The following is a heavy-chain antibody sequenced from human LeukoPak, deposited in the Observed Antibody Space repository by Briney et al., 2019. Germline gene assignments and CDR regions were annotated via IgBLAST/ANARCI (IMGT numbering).Heavy chain of an antibody. Sequence: GKSLRLSCIASVLTFKNYGMHWVRQAPGKGLEWVAVIWYDGSTKYYADSVKGRFTISRDNSKNTLFLQMNSLRAEDTAVYYCAKVYSSGWYYFDYWGQGTLVTVSS. CDR2: IWYDGSTK. V-gene: IGHV3-33*06. CDR1: VLTFKNYG. J-gene: IGHJ4*02. D-gene: IGHD6-19*01. CDR3: AKVYSSGWYYFDY.